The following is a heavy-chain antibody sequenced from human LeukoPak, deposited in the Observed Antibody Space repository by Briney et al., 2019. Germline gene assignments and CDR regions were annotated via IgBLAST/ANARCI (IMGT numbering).Heavy chain of an antibody. V-gene: IGHV3-7*01. J-gene: IGHJ4*02. CDR3: AQKGGTDY. Sequence: GGSLRLSCAGSGFTFSSHWIGWVRQAPGKGLEWVAHINQDGSQKYYVDSVEGRFAISRDNAKNSLYLQMNSLRDDDTAVYYCAQKGGTDYWGQGTLVTVS. CDR2: INQDGSQK. CDR1: GFTFSSHW. D-gene: IGHD2-15*01.